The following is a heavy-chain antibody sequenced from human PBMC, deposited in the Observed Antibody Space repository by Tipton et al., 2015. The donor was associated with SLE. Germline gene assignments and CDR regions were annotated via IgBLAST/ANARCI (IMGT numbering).Heavy chain of an antibody. CDR2: IYYSGST. J-gene: IGHJ6*02. D-gene: IGHD6-13*01. V-gene: IGHV4-61*08. Sequence: LRLSCTVSGGSISSGGYYWSWIRQPPGKGLEWIGYIYYSGSTNYNPSLKSRVTISVDTSKNQFSLKLSSVTAADTAVYYCARHDRGIYSSSWYDYYYGMDVWGQGTTVTVSS. CDR3: ARHDRGIYSSSWYDYYYGMDV. CDR1: GGSISSGGYY.